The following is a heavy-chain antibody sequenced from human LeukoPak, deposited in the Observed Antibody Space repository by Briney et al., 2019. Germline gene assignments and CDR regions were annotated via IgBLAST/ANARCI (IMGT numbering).Heavy chain of an antibody. V-gene: IGHV3-30*04. CDR2: VSYDGMKK. CDR3: ARTPGDSSSWYSDS. Sequence: PGRSLRLSCSASGFTFNYYAMHWARQAPGKGLEWVAIVSYDGMKKYHADSVKGQFTISRDNSKNTLYLQMSSLRAEDTAVYYSARTPGDSSSWYSDSWGQGTLVTVSS. CDR1: GFTFNYYA. J-gene: IGHJ4*02. D-gene: IGHD6-13*01.